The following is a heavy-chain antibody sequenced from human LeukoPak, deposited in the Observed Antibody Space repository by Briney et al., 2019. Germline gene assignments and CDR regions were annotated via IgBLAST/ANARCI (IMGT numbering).Heavy chain of an antibody. CDR1: GFTFSSYG. D-gene: IGHD5-18*01. CDR2: IRYDGSNK. Sequence: GGSLRLSCAASGFTFSSYGMHWVRQAPGKELEWVAFIRYDGSNKYYADSVKGRFTISRDNSKNTLYLQMNSLRAEDTAVYYCAKDSYGYRYYYYYYYMDVWGKGTTVTISS. J-gene: IGHJ6*03. CDR3: AKDSYGYRYYYYYYYMDV. V-gene: IGHV3-30*02.